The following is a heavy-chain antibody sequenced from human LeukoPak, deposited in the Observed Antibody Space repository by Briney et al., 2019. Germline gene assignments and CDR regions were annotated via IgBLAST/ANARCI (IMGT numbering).Heavy chain of an antibody. CDR1: GLTFDDYA. J-gene: IGHJ4*02. Sequence: GRSLRLSCAASGLTFDDYAMHWVRQAPGKSLEWVLGISWNSGSIGSADSVKGRFTIYRDNAKNSLYLQMNCLRAEATALYSCAKVSTSSGYYYHSLPFDYWGQGTLVTVSS. CDR2: ISWNSGSI. D-gene: IGHD3-22*01. CDR3: AKVSTSSGYYYHSLPFDY. V-gene: IGHV3-9*01.